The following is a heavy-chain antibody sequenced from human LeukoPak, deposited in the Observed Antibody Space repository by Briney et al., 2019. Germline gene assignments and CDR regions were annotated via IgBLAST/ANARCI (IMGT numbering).Heavy chain of an antibody. D-gene: IGHD5-12*01. CDR2: MSSDGTSK. Sequence: GGSLRLSCAASGITFTGHAIHWVRQAPGKGLEWVAVMSSDGTSKYYADSVKGRFTISSDYPKNTLYLQMNSLRAEDTAVYYCVRGKSYSSGYDFILGYWGQGTLVTVSS. V-gene: IGHV3-30*07. CDR1: GITFTGHA. J-gene: IGHJ4*02. CDR3: VRGKSYSSGYDFILGY.